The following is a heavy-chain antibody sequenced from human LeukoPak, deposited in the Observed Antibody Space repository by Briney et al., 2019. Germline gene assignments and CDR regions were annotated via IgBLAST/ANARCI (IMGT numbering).Heavy chain of an antibody. V-gene: IGHV4-39*07. CDR3: ASGFSNLDY. D-gene: IGHD1-14*01. J-gene: IGHJ4*02. Sequence: ASETLSLTCTVSGGSISSSSYYWGWIRQPPGKGLEWIGSIYYSGSTNYNPSLKSRVTISVDKSKNQFSLKLSSVTAADTAVYYCASGFSNLDYWGQGTLVTVSS. CDR2: IYYSGST. CDR1: GGSISSSSYY.